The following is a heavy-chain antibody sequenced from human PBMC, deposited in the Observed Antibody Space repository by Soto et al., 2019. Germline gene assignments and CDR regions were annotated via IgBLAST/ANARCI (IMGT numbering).Heavy chain of an antibody. CDR3: ARDTATLDPANFDY. V-gene: IGHV3-33*08. Sequence: GGSLRLSCAASGFTFSSYGMHWVRQAPGKGLEWVAVINYDGSNKSYADSVKGRFTISRDNSKNTLYLQMNSLRADDTAVYYCARDTATLDPANFDYWGQGTLVTVSS. J-gene: IGHJ4*02. CDR2: INYDGSNK. CDR1: GFTFSSYG.